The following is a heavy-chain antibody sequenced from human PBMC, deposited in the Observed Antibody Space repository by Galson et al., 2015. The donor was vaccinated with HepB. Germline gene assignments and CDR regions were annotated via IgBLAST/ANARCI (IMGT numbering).Heavy chain of an antibody. J-gene: IGHJ4*02. Sequence: SLRLSCASSGFNFANYSLNWVRQAPGKGLEWVSSIRNSSSHKYYAASVKGRFSLSRDNVKSLLYLQMDSLRAEDTAVYYCATRTSGGRYFFDFWGQGILVTVSS. V-gene: IGHV3-21*06. CDR1: GFNFANYS. CDR3: ATRTSGGRYFFDF. CDR2: IRNSSSHK. D-gene: IGHD1/OR15-1a*01.